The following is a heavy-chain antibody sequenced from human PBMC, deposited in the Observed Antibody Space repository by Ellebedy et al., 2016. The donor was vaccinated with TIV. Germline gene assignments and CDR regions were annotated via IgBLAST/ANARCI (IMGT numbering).Heavy chain of an antibody. CDR2: VHYTGST. J-gene: IGHJ4*02. V-gene: IGHV4-39*07. CDR3: ARYRGVWGDFDY. D-gene: IGHD7-27*01. Sequence: MPSETLSLTCTLSGGSISSSTYHWGWIRQPPGKGLEWIGSVHYTGSTHYNPSLKSRVTISVDTSKNQFSLKLSSVTAADTAVYYCARYRGVWGDFDYWGQGTLVTVSS. CDR1: GGSISSSTYH.